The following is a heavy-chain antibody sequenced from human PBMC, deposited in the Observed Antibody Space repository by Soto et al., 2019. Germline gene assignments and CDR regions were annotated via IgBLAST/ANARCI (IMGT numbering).Heavy chain of an antibody. J-gene: IGHJ3*02. V-gene: IGHV3-48*03. Sequence: GGSLRLSCAASGFTLSTHEMNWVPQAPGQWLEWVSYISSSGFTTYYADSVKGRFTVSRDNAKNSLYLQMNSLRAEDSAVYYCARGITYYYDSRGYSDDFDIWGQGTMVTVSS. D-gene: IGHD3-22*01. CDR1: GFTLSTHE. CDR3: ARGITYYYDSRGYSDDFDI. CDR2: ISSSGFTT.